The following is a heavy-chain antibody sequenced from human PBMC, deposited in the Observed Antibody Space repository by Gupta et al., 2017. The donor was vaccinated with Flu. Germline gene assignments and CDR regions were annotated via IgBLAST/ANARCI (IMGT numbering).Heavy chain of an antibody. D-gene: IGHD3-10*01. CDR3: ARNRGWQQFDY. CDR2: IAADDSVK. CDR1: GFTFRSYW. J-gene: IGHJ4*02. V-gene: IGHV3-7*01. Sequence: EERLVESGGGLVQPGGSLRLSCVVSGFTFRSYWMDWVRQAPGKGLEWVANIAADDSVKNYADSVKGRFTISRDDAKNTLYFQMNSLRAEDTAVYYCARNRGWQQFDYWGQGALVTVSS.